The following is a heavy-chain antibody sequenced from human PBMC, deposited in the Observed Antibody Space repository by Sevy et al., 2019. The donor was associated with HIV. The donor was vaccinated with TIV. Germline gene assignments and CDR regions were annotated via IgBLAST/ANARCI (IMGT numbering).Heavy chain of an antibody. CDR1: GFIFRDRY. D-gene: IGHD3-10*01. V-gene: IGHV3-11*06. Sequence: GGSLRLSCVASGFIFRDRYMSWIRQAPGKGLEWVSFISSGSNYIYYADSVRGRFTTSRDNAKNSLYLQMNTLRAEDTAVYYCAREGSGRYWGQGTLVTVSS. CDR3: AREGSGRY. CDR2: ISSGSNYI. J-gene: IGHJ4*02.